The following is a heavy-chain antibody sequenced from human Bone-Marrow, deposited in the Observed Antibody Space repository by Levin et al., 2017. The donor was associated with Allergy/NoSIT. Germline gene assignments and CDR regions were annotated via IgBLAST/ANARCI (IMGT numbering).Heavy chain of an antibody. CDR3: AGDYYDSSGQMGWFDP. J-gene: IGHJ5*02. CDR2: IWYDGSNR. D-gene: IGHD3-22*01. V-gene: IGHV3-33*01. Sequence: LSLTCAASGFTFSSYGMHWVRQAPGKGLEWVAVIWYDGSNRYYADSVKGRFTISRDNPKNTLYLQMNSLRAEDTAVYYCAGDYYDSSGQMGWFDPWGQGTLVTVSS. CDR1: GFTFSSYG.